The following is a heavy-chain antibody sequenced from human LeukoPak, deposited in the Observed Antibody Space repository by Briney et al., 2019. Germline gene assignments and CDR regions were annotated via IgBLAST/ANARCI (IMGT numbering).Heavy chain of an antibody. CDR1: GYTFTGYY. J-gene: IGHJ3*02. CDR3: ARGGHSSNDAFDI. D-gene: IGHD6-13*01. CDR2: INPNSGGT. Sequence: ASVKVSCKASGYTFTGYYMHWVRQAPGQGLEWMGWINPNSGGTNYAQKFQGWVTMTRDTTISTAYMELSRLRSDDTAVYYCARGGHSSNDAFDIWGQGTKVTVSS. V-gene: IGHV1-2*04.